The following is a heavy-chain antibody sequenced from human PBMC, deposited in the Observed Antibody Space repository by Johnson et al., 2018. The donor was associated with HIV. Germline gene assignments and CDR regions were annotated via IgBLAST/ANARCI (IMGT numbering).Heavy chain of an antibody. CDR2: ISYDGSNK. D-gene: IGHD2-15*01. CDR1: GFTFSSYA. V-gene: IGHV3-30*04. CDR3: ATAYFNGGSCYSHLDAFVI. J-gene: IGHJ3*02. Sequence: QVQLVESGGGLIQPGGSLRLSCSASGFTFSSYAMHWVRQAPGKGLEWVAVISYDGSNKYYADSVKGRFTISRDSSKNTLYRQMSSLRAEDTAVYHCATAYFNGGSCYSHLDAFVIWGQGTMVTASS.